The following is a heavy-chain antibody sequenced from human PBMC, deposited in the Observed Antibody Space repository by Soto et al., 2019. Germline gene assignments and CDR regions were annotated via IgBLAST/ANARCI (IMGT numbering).Heavy chain of an antibody. V-gene: IGHV1-3*01. CDR2: IIVSHVSP. D-gene: IGHD2-8*01. CDR1: GYTFTSHT. J-gene: IGHJ4*02. Sequence: QAHLVQSGAEVKEPGASVRVSCESSGYTFTSHTINWARQAPGPGLEWMGWIIVSHVSPRYAPQFQGRITFGRDTSATTAYMELTSLTFEDTAVYYCAREPEDGVPGDYWGQGTPVVVSS. CDR3: AREPEDGVPGDY.